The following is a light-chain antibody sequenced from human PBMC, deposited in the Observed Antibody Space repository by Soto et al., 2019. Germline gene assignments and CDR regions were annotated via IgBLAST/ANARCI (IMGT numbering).Light chain of an antibody. CDR2: KAS. J-gene: IGKJ5*01. Sequence: DIQMTQSPSTLSSSGGDRVASTCRASQSISSWLAWYQQKPGKAPKLLIYKASSLESGVPSRFSGSGSGTEFTLTINSLQADDFATYYCQQHNSFSITFGQGTRLEI. CDR3: QQHNSFSIT. V-gene: IGKV1-5*03. CDR1: QSISSW.